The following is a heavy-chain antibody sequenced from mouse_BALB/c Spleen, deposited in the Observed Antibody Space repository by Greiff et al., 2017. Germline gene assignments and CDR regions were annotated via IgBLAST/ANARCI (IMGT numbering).Heavy chain of an antibody. CDR1: GYSFTGYF. J-gene: IGHJ2*01. CDR2: INPYNGDT. Sequence: VQLQQSGPELVKPGASVKISCTASGYSFTGYFMNWVMQSPGKSLEWIGRINPYNGDTFYDQKFKGKVTLTVDKSSSTAHMELRSLASEDAAVYYCARYYGYDVGTGFDYWGQGTTVTVSS. V-gene: IGHV1-20*02. CDR3: ARYYGYDVGTGFDY. D-gene: IGHD2-14*01.